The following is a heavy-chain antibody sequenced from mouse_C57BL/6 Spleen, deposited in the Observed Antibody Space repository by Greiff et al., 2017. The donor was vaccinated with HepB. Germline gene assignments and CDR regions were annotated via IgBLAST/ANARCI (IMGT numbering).Heavy chain of an antibody. CDR2: ISSGGSYT. CDR1: GFTFSSYG. V-gene: IGHV5-6*01. D-gene: IGHD1-1*01. Sequence: EVQLVESGGDLVKPGGSLKLSCAASGFTFSSYGMSWVRQTPDKRLEWVATISSGGSYTYYPDSVKGRFTISRDNAKNTLYLQMSSLKSEDTAMYYCARHGYYGTRGGTDYFDYWGQGTTLTVSS. J-gene: IGHJ2*01. CDR3: ARHGYYGTRGGTDYFDY.